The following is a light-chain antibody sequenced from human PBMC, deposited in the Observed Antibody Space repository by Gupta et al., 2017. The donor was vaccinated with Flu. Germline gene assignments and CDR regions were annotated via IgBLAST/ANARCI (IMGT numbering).Light chain of an antibody. CDR2: MAS. CDR3: QQYDTYSAT. V-gene: IGKV1-5*03. J-gene: IGKJ2*01. Sequence: GDRVSMTCRASQSIRNWMAWYQQKPGKAPSLLIYMASTLESGVPERFSGSGSGTEFTLTISSLQPDDFATYYCQQYDTYSATFGQGTRLEI. CDR1: QSIRNW.